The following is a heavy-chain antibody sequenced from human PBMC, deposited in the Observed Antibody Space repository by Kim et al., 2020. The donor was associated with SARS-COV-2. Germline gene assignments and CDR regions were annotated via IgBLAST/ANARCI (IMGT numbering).Heavy chain of an antibody. V-gene: IGHV4-39*01. Sequence: SETLSLTCTVSGGSISSSSYYWGWIRQPPGKGLEWIGSIYYSGSTYYNPSLKSRVTISVDTSKNQFSLKLSSVTAADTAVYYCATVLVLLWFGELPWGWFDPWGQGTLVTVSS. J-gene: IGHJ5*02. CDR2: IYYSGST. D-gene: IGHD3-10*01. CDR3: ATVLVLLWFGELPWGWFDP. CDR1: GGSISSSSYY.